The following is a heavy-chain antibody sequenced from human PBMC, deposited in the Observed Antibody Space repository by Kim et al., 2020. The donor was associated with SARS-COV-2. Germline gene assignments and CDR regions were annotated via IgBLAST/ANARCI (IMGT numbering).Heavy chain of an antibody. CDR2: IKQDGSEK. D-gene: IGHD6-13*01. V-gene: IGHV3-7*03. CDR3: GRDREFSGSSSSWFGGF. J-gene: IGHJ4*02. Sequence: GGSLRLSCAGSGFTFSSYWMSWVRQAPGKGLEWVANIKQDGSEKYYVDSVKGRFTISRDNAKNSLYLQMNSLRAEDTAVYYCGRDREFSGSSSSWFGGFWGQGTLVTVSS. CDR1: GFTFSSYW.